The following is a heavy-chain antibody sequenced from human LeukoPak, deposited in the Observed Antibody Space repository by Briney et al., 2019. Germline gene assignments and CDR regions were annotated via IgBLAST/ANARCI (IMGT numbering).Heavy chain of an antibody. D-gene: IGHD1-26*01. CDR2: IDGSDGAS. Sequence: GGSLRLSCAASGFRFSSYVMSWVRQAPGKGLEYVSSIDGSDGASYYADSVKGRFTISRDNSKNTLFLQMNSLRVEDTAVYCARVDSGNYDYWGQETLLTVSS. CDR3: ARVDSGNYDY. J-gene: IGHJ4*02. V-gene: IGHV3-23*01. CDR1: GFRFSSYV.